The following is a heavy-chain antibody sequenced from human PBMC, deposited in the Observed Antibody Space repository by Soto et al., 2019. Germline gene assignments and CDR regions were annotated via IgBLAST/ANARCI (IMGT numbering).Heavy chain of an antibody. Sequence: EVQLVESGGGLVQPGGSLRLSCVASGFTFSDHNMDWVRQAPGQGLEWVGRTRNKRNSYKTDYASSVEVRFTVSRDDSKNSLYLQLNSLKNDDTAVYYCVRGISIYGDDERGFYYYYGMDAWGQGTTVTVS. J-gene: IGHJ6*02. V-gene: IGHV3-72*01. CDR3: VRGISIYGDDERGFYYYYGMDA. CDR1: GFTFSDHN. D-gene: IGHD4-17*01. CDR2: TRNKRNSYKT.